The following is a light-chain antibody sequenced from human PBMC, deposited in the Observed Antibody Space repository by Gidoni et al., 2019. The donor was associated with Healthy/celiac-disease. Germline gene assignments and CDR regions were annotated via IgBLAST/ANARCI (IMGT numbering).Light chain of an antibody. V-gene: IGKV3-20*01. CDR2: GAS. CDR1: QAVSNSY. Sequence: ESVLTQSPGTLSLSPGERATLSCRASQAVSNSYLALYVQKPGQAPRILIYGASNRATGTPDRFSGSGSGTDFTLTISRLEHEDFATYYCQQYGSSSGAFGQGTKVEIK. J-gene: IGKJ1*01. CDR3: QQYGSSSGA.